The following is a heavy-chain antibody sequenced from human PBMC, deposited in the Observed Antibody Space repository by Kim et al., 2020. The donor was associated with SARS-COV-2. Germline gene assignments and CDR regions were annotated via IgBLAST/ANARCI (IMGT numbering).Heavy chain of an antibody. V-gene: IGHV4-34*01. J-gene: IGHJ4*02. CDR1: GGSFSGYY. CDR2: INHSGST. D-gene: IGHD2-15*01. CDR3: AIKGKTATLNY. Sequence: SETLSLTCAVYGGSFSGYYWSWIRQPPGKGLEWIGEINHSGSTNYNPSLKSRVTISVDTSKNQFSLKLSSVTAADTAVYYCAIKGKTATLNYWGQGTLVTVSS.